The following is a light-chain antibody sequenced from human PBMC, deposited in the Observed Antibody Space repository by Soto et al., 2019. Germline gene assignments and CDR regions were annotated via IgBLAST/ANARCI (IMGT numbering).Light chain of an antibody. Sequence: EIVMTQSPSTLSVSQGERATLSCRASQSVSSNLAWYQQKPGQAPRLLIYGTSTRAPGIPERFSGSGSGTNFTLTITRLEPEDFAVYYCQHYGGSFTFGPGTRVDI. V-gene: IGKV3-20*01. J-gene: IGKJ3*01. CDR3: QHYGGSFT. CDR1: QSVSSN. CDR2: GTS.